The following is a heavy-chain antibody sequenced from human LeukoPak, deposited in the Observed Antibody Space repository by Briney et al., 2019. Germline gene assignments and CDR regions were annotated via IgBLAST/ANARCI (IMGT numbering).Heavy chain of an antibody. V-gene: IGHV3-13*01. CDR3: VLGAYWNDDKNAFHI. CDR1: GLTFSSYD. CDR2: IGATGDT. D-gene: IGHD1-1*01. Sequence: GGSLRLSCAASGLTFSSYDMHWVRQAPGKGLEWVLSIGATGDTHYAGSVKGRFTVSRDNAKKSLYLQMSSLRAGDTAVYFCVLGAYWNDDKNAFHIWGPGTMVTASS. J-gene: IGHJ3*02.